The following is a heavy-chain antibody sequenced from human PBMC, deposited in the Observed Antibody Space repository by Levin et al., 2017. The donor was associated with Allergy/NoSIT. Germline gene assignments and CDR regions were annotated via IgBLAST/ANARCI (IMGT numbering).Heavy chain of an antibody. CDR3: AKVSDSDFWSGYDMNFDH. Sequence: AGGSLRLSCSASGFTFSSYAMTWVRQGPGKGLEWVSGLSGRGGMTYYADSVKGRFTISRDNSKSTLYLEMTSLRADDTAVYYCAKVSDSDFWSGYDMNFDHWGQGALVTVSS. CDR1: GFTFSSYA. V-gene: IGHV3-23*01. CDR2: LSGRGGMT. D-gene: IGHD3-3*01. J-gene: IGHJ4*02.